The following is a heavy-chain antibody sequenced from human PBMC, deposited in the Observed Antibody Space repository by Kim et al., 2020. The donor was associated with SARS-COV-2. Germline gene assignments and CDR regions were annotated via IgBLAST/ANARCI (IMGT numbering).Heavy chain of an antibody. V-gene: IGHV4-4*07. D-gene: IGHD3-16*01. J-gene: IGHJ2*01. Sequence: SETLSLTCTSSADSIYTYYLSWVRQPAGKRLEYIGRINTSGNTNYNPSFQSRVTMSMDTSRTQFSLRLTSVTAADTAVYYCSRVLPGFDWYFDLWGHGTLVTVSS. CDR1: ADSIYTYY. CDR3: SRVLPGFDWYFDL. CDR2: INTSGNT.